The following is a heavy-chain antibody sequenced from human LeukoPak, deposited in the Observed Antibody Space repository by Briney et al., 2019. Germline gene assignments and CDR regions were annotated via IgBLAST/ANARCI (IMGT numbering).Heavy chain of an antibody. CDR3: ARKNGLDY. CDR1: EFSVGSNY. CDR2: IYSGGST. J-gene: IGHJ4*02. V-gene: IGHV3-66*01. Sequence: PGGSLRLSCAASEFSVGSNYMTWVRQAPGKGLEWVSLIYSGGSTYYADSVKGRFTISRDNSKNTLYLQMNSLRAEDTAVYYCARKNGLDYWGQGTLVTVSS.